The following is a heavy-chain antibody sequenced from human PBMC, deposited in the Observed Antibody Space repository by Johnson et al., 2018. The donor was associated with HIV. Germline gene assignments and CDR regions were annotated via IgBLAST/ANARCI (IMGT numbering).Heavy chain of an antibody. J-gene: IGHJ3*02. CDR1: GFTVRSNY. Sequence: VQLVESGGGLVQPGGSLRLSCAASGFTVRSNYMSWVRQAPGKGLVWVSRINSDGSSTSYADSVKGRFTISRDNAKNTLYLQMNSLRGEDTAVYYCAKGQVVVAATSAFDIWGQGTMVTVSS. D-gene: IGHD2-15*01. CDR2: INSDGSST. V-gene: IGHV3-74*02. CDR3: AKGQVVVAATSAFDI.